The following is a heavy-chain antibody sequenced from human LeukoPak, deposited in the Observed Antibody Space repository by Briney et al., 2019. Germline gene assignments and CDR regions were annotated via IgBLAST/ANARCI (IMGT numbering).Heavy chain of an antibody. CDR2: ISYDGSEE. V-gene: IGHV3-30*04. CDR1: GVTFTSYA. J-gene: IGHJ3*02. D-gene: IGHD3-10*01. Sequence: GGSLRLSCAASGVTFTSYAMHWVRQAPGKGLEWVAVISYDGSEEYYADSVKGRFTISRDNSKNTLQMNGLRAEDTAVYYCARSYYASRYAFDIWGQGTMVIVSS. CDR3: ARSYYASRYAFDI.